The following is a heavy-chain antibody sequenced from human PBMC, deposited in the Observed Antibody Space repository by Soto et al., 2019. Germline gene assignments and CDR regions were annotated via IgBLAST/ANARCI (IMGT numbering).Heavy chain of an antibody. D-gene: IGHD3-3*01. J-gene: IGHJ6*02. CDR2: IIPIFGTA. CDR1: GGTFSSYA. V-gene: IGHV1-69*13. CDR3: ARDGVVITNYYYYGMDV. Sequence: GASVKVSCKASGGTFSSYAISWVRQAPGQGLEWMGGIIPIFGTANYAQKFQGRVTITADESTSTAYMELSSLRSEDTAVYYCARDGVVITNYYYYGMDVWGQGTTVTVSS.